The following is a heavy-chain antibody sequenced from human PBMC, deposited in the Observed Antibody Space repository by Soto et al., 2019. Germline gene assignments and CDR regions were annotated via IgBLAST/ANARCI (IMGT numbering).Heavy chain of an antibody. CDR2: IYYSGST. V-gene: IGHV4-31*03. Sequence: SETLSLTCTVSGGSISSGGYYWSWIRQHPGKGLEWIGYIYYSGSTYYNPSLKSRVTISVDTSKNQFSLKLSSVTAADTAVYYCARGCSGGDCYIRGSFDYWGQGTLVTVSS. CDR1: GGSISSGGYY. CDR3: ARGCSGGDCYIRGSFDY. J-gene: IGHJ4*02. D-gene: IGHD2-21*02.